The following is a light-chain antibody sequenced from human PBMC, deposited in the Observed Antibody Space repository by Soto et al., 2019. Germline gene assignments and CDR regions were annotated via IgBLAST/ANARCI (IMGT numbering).Light chain of an antibody. J-gene: IGKJ2*01. CDR3: QQYYNWYT. CDR1: QSVGTK. Sequence: ETVMTQSPATLSVSPGERATLSCRASQSVGTKLAWYQHKPCQAPRLLIYDASTSATGIPARFSGSGSGTEFTLTISSLQSEEFVVYFCQQYYNWYTYGQGTKLEIK. CDR2: DAS. V-gene: IGKV3-15*01.